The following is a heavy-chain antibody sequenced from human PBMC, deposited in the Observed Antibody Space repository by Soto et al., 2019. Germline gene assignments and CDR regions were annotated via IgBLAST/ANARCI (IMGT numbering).Heavy chain of an antibody. D-gene: IGHD2-8*01. CDR1: GFPFSAYG. CDR2: ISHDGGLV. Sequence: QVQLVESGGGVVQAGESLRLFCAASGFPFSAYGIHWVRQAPGKGLVWVGFISHDGGLVQYADSVRGRFSISRSNSNNTAYLHLSSLRPEDTAVYYCAKDTLRQISTNYFPVDYWGQGTLVAVSS. V-gene: IGHV3-30*18. CDR3: AKDTLRQISTNYFPVDY. J-gene: IGHJ4*02.